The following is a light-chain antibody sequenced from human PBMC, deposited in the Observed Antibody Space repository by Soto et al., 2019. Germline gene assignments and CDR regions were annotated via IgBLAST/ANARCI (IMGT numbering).Light chain of an antibody. CDR2: EVT. J-gene: IGLJ3*02. V-gene: IGLV2-8*01. Sequence: QSALTQPPSASGSPGQSVTISCTGTSSDVGAYNYVSWYQQHAGKAPKLVIYEVTKRPSGVPDRFSGSKSANTGSLTVSGLQAEDEADYSCSSFASSNTWVFGGGTKLSVL. CDR1: SSDVGAYNY. CDR3: SSFASSNTWV.